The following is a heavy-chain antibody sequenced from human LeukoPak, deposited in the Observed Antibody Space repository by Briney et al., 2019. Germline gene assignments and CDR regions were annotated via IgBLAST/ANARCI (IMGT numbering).Heavy chain of an antibody. D-gene: IGHD6-6*01. CDR2: IRYDGSNK. Sequence: GGSLRLSCAASGFTFSSYGMHWVRQAPGKGLEWVAFIRYDGSNKYYADSVKGRFTISRDNAKNSLYLQMNSLRAEDTAVYYCAKDSSSPYYYYYYMDVWGKGTTVTVSS. CDR1: GFTFSSYG. J-gene: IGHJ6*03. V-gene: IGHV3-30*02. CDR3: AKDSSSPYYYYYYMDV.